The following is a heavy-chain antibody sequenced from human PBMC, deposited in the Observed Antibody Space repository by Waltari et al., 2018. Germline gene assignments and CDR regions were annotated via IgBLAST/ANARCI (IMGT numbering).Heavy chain of an antibody. D-gene: IGHD3-16*01. CDR1: GFTYDDFA. CDR2: TTWNSGKV. Sequence: EVQLVESGGALVQPGRSLRLSCATSGFTYDDFAMHWVRQVPGKGLEWVAGTTWNSGKVDYAGSVKGRFTISRDNAKNLLFLQMNSLRPEDTALYYCTKDLTHTNYEGFANWGLGTLVTVSS. CDR3: TKDLTHTNYEGFAN. V-gene: IGHV3-9*01. J-gene: IGHJ4*02.